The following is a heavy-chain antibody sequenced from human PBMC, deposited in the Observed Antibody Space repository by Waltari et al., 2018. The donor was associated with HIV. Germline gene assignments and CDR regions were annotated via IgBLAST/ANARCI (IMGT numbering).Heavy chain of an antibody. Sequence: QVQLVQSGAEVKKPGASVKVSCKASGDTFSDYYMHWVRQAPGQGLEWMGWINPNSGGTRYADKFQGRVTMTRDTSISTAYMELSRLRFDDTAVYYCARVFRGTVNYFDSRLGHWGQGTLVTVSS. V-gene: IGHV1-2*02. CDR3: ARVFRGTVNYFDSRLGH. CDR2: INPNSGGT. D-gene: IGHD3-22*01. CDR1: GDTFSDYY. J-gene: IGHJ5*02.